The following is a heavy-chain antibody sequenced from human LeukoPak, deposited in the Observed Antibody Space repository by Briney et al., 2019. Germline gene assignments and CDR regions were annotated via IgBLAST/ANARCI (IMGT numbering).Heavy chain of an antibody. CDR2: TNPGGSNT. J-gene: IGHJ4*02. Sequence: PGGSLRLSCAASGFTFSNYWMHWVRQVPGKGPVWVSRTNPGGSNTAYADSVKGRFTISRDNARNTLYLQMDSLRAEDTAVYYCARSNQADDYWGQGTLVTVSS. CDR3: ARSNQADDY. D-gene: IGHD1-14*01. CDR1: GFTFSNYW. V-gene: IGHV3-74*01.